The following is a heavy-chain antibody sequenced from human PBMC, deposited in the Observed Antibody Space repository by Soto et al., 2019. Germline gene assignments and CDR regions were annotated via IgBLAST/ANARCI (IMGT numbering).Heavy chain of an antibody. J-gene: IGHJ6*03. CDR3: ARLNDFWSGYRLSYYYYYMDV. V-gene: IGHV4-59*08. CDR1: GGSISSYY. CDR2: IYYSGST. Sequence: SETLSLTCTVSGGSISSYYWSWIRQPPGKGLEWIGYIYYSGSTNYNPSLKSRVTISVDTSKNQFSLKLSSVTAADTAVYYCARLNDFWSGYRLSYYYYYMDVWGKGTTVTVSS. D-gene: IGHD3-3*01.